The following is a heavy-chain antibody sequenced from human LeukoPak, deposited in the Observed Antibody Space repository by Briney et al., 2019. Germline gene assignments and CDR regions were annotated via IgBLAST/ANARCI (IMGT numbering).Heavy chain of an antibody. J-gene: IGHJ4*02. V-gene: IGHV3-7*01. CDR2: IKQDGSEK. D-gene: IGHD3-10*01. CDR1: GFSFSNYW. CDR3: ARDSDHVRDY. Sequence: GGSLRLSCAASGFSFSNYWMSWVRQAPGKGLEWVGNIKQDGSEKYYVDSVKGRFTVSRDNAKNSLYLKMNSLRAEDTAVYYCARDSDHVRDYWGQGTLVTVSS.